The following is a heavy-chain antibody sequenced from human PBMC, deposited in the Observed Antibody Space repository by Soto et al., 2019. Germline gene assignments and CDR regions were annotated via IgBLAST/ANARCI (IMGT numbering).Heavy chain of an antibody. CDR3: AKGPYSRSSLGYYGMDV. CDR2: ISYDGSNK. V-gene: IGHV3-30*18. J-gene: IGHJ6*02. CDR1: GFTFSSYG. D-gene: IGHD6-6*01. Sequence: GGSLRLSCAASGFTFSSYGMHWVRQAPGKGLEWVAVISYDGSNKYYADPVKGRFTISRDNSKNTLYLQMNSLRAEDTAVYYCAKGPYSRSSLGYYGMDVWGQGTTVTVSS.